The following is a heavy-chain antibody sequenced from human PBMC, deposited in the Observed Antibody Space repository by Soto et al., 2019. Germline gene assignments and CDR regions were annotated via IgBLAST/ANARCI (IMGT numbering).Heavy chain of an antibody. CDR3: ARHEVEMAVTGGDY. D-gene: IGHD6-19*01. CDR2: IYYSGST. J-gene: IGHJ4*02. CDR1: GGSISSSSYY. V-gene: IGHV4-39*01. Sequence: QLQLQESGPGLVKPSETLSLTCTVSGGSISSSSYYWGWIRQPPGKGLEWIGSIYYSGSTYYNPSLKSRVTISVDTSKNQFSLKLSSVTAADTAVYYCARHEVEMAVTGGDYWGQGTLVTVSS.